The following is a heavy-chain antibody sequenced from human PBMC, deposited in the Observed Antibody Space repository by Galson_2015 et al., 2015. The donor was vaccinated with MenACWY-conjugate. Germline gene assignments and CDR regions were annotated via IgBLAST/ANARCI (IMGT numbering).Heavy chain of an antibody. J-gene: IGHJ6*02. CDR1: GGSVSGSS. Sequence: ETLSLTCTVSGGSVSGSSWSWIRQPPGRGLEWIAYIFSSGSTHDHPSLRSRVTISVDTSKNQFSLKLNSVTAADTAVYYCARADPHNSGRNVMDVWGQGTTVTVSS. V-gene: IGHV4-59*02. CDR2: IFSSGST. CDR3: ARADPHNSGRNVMDV. D-gene: IGHD3-10*01.